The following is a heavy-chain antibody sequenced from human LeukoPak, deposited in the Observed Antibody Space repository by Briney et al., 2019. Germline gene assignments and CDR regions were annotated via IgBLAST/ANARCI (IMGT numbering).Heavy chain of an antibody. CDR1: GGSISSYY. D-gene: IGHD5-18*01. CDR2: IYYSGSN. CDR3: ARHKGDTAMVSFDY. J-gene: IGHJ4*02. Sequence: PSGTLSLTCTVSGGSISSYYWSWIRQPPGKGLEWVGYIYYSGSNNYNPSLKSRVTISVDTSKNQFSLKLSSVTAADTAVYYCARHKGDTAMVSFDYWGQGTLVTVSS. V-gene: IGHV4-59*08.